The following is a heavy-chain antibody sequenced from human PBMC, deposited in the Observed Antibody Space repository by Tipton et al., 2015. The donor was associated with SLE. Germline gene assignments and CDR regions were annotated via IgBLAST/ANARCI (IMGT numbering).Heavy chain of an antibody. V-gene: IGHV3-9*01. Sequence: RSLRLSCAASGIIFVDYGIHWVRQVPGKSLEWVSGISWNSNNKNYAASVKGRLTMTRGNAKTSRYVQMNSLRPDDTAVYYCASPFDLGYWGQGTLVTVSS. CDR2: ISWNSNNK. D-gene: IGHD3-3*02. J-gene: IGHJ4*02. CDR1: GIIFVDYG. CDR3: ASPFDLGY.